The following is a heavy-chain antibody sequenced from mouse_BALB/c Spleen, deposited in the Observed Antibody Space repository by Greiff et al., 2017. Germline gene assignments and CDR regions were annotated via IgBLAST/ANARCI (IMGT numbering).Heavy chain of an antibody. CDR3: ARDDGYLYYAMDY. D-gene: IGHD2-3*01. J-gene: IGHJ4*01. V-gene: IGHV1-54*01. CDR2: INPGSGGT. CDR1: GYAFTNYL. Sequence: QVHVKQSGAELVRPGTSVKVSCKASGYAFTNYLIEWVKQRPGQGLEWIGVINPGSGGTNYNEKFKGKATLTADKSSSTAYMQLSSLTSDDSAVYFCARDDGYLYYAMDYWGQGTSVTVSS.